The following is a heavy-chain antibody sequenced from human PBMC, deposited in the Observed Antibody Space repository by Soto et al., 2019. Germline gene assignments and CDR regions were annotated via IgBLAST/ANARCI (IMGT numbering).Heavy chain of an antibody. V-gene: IGHV1-69*02. CDR1: GGTFSSYT. CDR3: ARAPARGEWLLHLDY. J-gene: IGHJ4*02. Sequence: QVQLVQSGAEVKKPGSSVKVSCKASGGTFSSYTISWVRQAPGQGLEWMGRIIPILGIANYAQKFQGRVTITANKSTSTAYMELSSLRSEDTAVYSCARAPARGEWLLHLDYWGQGTLVTVSS. CDR2: IIPILGIA. D-gene: IGHD3-3*01.